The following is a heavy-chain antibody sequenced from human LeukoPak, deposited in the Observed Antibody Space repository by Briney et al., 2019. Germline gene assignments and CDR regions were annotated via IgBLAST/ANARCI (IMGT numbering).Heavy chain of an antibody. CDR2: ISGDADTT. CDR1: GYTFDDYA. CDR3: AKDMPSYCGGDCYSGRYFDY. J-gene: IGHJ4*02. D-gene: IGHD2-21*02. Sequence: PGGSLRLSCAASGYTFDDYAMHWVRQVPGKGLEWVSLISGDADTTHYADSVKGRFTISRDNSKNSLYLQMNSLRIEDTALYYCAKDMPSYCGGDCYSGRYFDYWGQGTLVTVSS. V-gene: IGHV3-43*02.